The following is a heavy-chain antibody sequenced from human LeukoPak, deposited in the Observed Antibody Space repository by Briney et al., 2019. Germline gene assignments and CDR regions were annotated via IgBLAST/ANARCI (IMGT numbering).Heavy chain of an antibody. D-gene: IGHD6-6*01. CDR3: ARDVSSSSDY. J-gene: IGHJ4*02. CDR1: GYSFTSYA. V-gene: IGHV1-3*01. Sequence: ASVKVSCKASGYSFTSYAMHWVRQAPGQGLEWMGWINADNGDTKYSQKFQGIVTITRDTSASIAYMEVSSLRSEDTAVYYCARDVSSSSDYWGQGTLVTVSS. CDR2: INADNGDT.